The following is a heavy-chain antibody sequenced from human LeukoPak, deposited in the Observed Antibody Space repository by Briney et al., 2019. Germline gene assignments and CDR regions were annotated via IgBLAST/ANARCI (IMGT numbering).Heavy chain of an antibody. CDR3: ARKFYDFWSGYLNYFDP. V-gene: IGHV1-8*01. CDR1: GYIFSKYD. CDR2: MNPNSGDT. J-gene: IGHJ5*02. D-gene: IGHD3/OR15-3a*01. Sequence: ASVKVSCKASGYIFSKYDINWVRQAPGQGIEWMGWMNPNSGDTGYAQRFQGRLTMTRNTSTSTAYMELSNLRSEDTAVYYCARKFYDFWSGYLNYFDPWGQGTLVIVSS.